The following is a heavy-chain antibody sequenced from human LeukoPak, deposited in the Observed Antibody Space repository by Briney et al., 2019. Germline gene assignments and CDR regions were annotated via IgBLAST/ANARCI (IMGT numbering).Heavy chain of an antibody. V-gene: IGHV1-69*04. D-gene: IGHD2-21*02. Sequence: SVKVSCKASGGTFSSYAISWVRQAPGQGLEWMGRIIPILGIANYAQKFQGRVTITADKSTSTAYMELSSLRSEDTAVYYCARGDKAYCGGDCYSAFDYWGQGTLVTVSS. CDR3: ARGDKAYCGGDCYSAFDY. J-gene: IGHJ4*02. CDR2: IIPILGIA. CDR1: GGTFSSYA.